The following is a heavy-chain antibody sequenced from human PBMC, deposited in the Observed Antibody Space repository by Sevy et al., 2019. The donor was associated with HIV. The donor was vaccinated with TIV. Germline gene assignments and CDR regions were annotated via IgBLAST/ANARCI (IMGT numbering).Heavy chain of an antibody. D-gene: IGHD6-13*01. CDR2: INQDGSTN. V-gene: IGHV3-7*01. CDR1: GFSFHAYW. J-gene: IGHJ4*02. Sequence: GGCLRLSCAGSGFSFHAYWMHWVRQAPGKGLEWLANINQDGSTNYYADSVKGRFTISRDNAKNLVYLQMNSLRPEDSGLYYCARAIASAAGFWGQGTLVTVSS. CDR3: ARAIASAAGF.